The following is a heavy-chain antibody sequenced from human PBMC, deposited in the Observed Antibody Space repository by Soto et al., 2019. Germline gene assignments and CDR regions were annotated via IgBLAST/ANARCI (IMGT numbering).Heavy chain of an antibody. CDR1: GYIFTGYD. J-gene: IGHJ5*02. Sequence: ASVKVSCKASGYIFTGYDINWVRQATGQGLEYLGWMNPNSGNTGYVQKFQGRVTMTRDTSISTAYMELSSLRSEDSAVYFCARGIKYGAYSRWFDPWG. V-gene: IGHV1-8*01. D-gene: IGHD4-17*01. CDR2: MNPNSGNT. CDR3: ARGIKYGAYSRWFDP.